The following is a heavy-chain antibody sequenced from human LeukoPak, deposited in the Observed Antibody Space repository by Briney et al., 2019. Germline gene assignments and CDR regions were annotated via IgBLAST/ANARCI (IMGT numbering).Heavy chain of an antibody. CDR2: ISSSTI. CDR1: GFTFSSYS. Sequence: GGSLRLSCAASGFTFSSYSMNWVRQAPGKGLEWVSYISSSTIYYADSVKGRFTISRDNAKNSLYLQMNSLRAEDTAAYYCARDDSSGSDAFDIWGQGTMVTVSS. D-gene: IGHD3-22*01. V-gene: IGHV3-48*01. J-gene: IGHJ3*02. CDR3: ARDDSSGSDAFDI.